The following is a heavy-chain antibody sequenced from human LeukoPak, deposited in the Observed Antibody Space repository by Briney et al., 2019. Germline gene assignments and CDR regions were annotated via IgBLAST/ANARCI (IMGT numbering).Heavy chain of an antibody. CDR3: ARDYYGSGSYYSPGDYYYGMDV. V-gene: IGHV3-30-3*01. J-gene: IGHJ6*02. CDR1: GFTFSSYA. Sequence: GGSLRLSCAASGFTFSSYAMHWVRQAPGKGLEWVAVISYDGSNKYYADSVKGRFTISRDNSKNTLYLQMNSLRAEDTAVYYCARDYYGSGSYYSPGDYYYGMDVWGQGTTVTVSS. CDR2: ISYDGSNK. D-gene: IGHD3-10*01.